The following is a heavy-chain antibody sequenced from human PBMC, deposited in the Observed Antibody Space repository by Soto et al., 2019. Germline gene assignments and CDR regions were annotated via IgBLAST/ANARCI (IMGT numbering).Heavy chain of an antibody. CDR3: AREGRIAGGFDY. CDR2: ISYDGSNK. V-gene: IGHV3-30-3*01. J-gene: IGHJ4*02. Sequence: QVQLVESGGGLVQPGRSLRLSCEASGFIFSSYAMHWVRQSPGKGLEWVAVISYDGSNKYYAESVKGRFTISRDNSKNTLYMQMNSLRAEDTAVYYCAREGRIAGGFDYWGQGTLVTVSS. D-gene: IGHD1-20*01. CDR1: GFIFSSYA.